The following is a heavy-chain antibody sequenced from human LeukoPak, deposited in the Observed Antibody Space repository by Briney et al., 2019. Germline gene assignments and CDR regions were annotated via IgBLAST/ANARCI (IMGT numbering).Heavy chain of an antibody. V-gene: IGHV3-23*01. CDR3: AKERQTGDYFTSDY. D-gene: IGHD4-17*01. Sequence: GGSLRLSCTASGFTFSSYTVSWVRQAPGEGLEWLSAINGRGITYYAGSVKGRFTISRDNSENTLYLQMNSLTVDDTAVYFCAKERQTGDYFTSDYWGQGTLVTVSS. CDR2: INGRGIT. CDR1: GFTFSSYT. J-gene: IGHJ4*02.